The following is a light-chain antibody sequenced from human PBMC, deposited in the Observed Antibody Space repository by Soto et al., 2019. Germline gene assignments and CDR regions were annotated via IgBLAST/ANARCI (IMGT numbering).Light chain of an antibody. Sequence: DIQLTQSPSFLSASVGDRVTITCRASQGISSYLAWYQQKPGKAPKLLIYAASTLQSGVPLRFSGSGSGTEFTLTISSLQPEDFATYYCQQLNSYPLFGGGTKVDIK. CDR1: QGISSY. CDR2: AAS. V-gene: IGKV1-9*01. J-gene: IGKJ4*01. CDR3: QQLNSYPL.